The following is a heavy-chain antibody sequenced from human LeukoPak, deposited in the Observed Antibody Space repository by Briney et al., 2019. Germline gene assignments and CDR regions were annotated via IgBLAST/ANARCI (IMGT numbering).Heavy chain of an antibody. CDR1: EGTFSSYA. V-gene: IGHV1-69*05. D-gene: IGHD3-10*01. J-gene: IGHJ4*02. Sequence: GASVKVSCKASEGTFSSYAISWVRQAPGQGLEWMGGIIPIFGTANYAQKFQGRVTITTDESTSTAYMELSSLRSEDTAVYYCARDVEGVYSLDYWGQGTLVTVSS. CDR2: IIPIFGTA. CDR3: ARDVEGVYSLDY.